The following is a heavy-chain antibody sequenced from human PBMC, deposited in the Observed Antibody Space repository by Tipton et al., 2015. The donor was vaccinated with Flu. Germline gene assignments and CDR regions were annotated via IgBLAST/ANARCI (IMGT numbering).Heavy chain of an antibody. CDR3: AKVSSWSFFFDS. D-gene: IGHD6-13*01. J-gene: IGHJ4*02. CDR1: GDSISSNSFH. V-gene: IGHV4-39*07. CDR2: IYNTGDT. Sequence: TLSLTCTVSGDSISSNSFHWGWIRQPPGKGLQWIGSIYNTGDTFYNPSLRSRVTISLVTSKSQFSLRLNSVTAADTAVYYCAKVSSWSFFFDSWGQGSQVTVSS.